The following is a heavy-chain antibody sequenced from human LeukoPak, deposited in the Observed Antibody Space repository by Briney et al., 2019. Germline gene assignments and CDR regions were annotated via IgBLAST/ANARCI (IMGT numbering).Heavy chain of an antibody. V-gene: IGHV4-34*08. Sequence: LSCAASGFTVSSNYMSWIRQPPGKGLEWIGEINHSGSTNYNPSLKSRVTISVDTSKNQFSLKLSSVTAADTAVYYCASESLSGSYFSWFDPWGQGTLVTVSS. CDR2: INHSGST. CDR3: ASESLSGSYFSWFDP. CDR1: GFTVSSNY. D-gene: IGHD1-26*01. J-gene: IGHJ5*02.